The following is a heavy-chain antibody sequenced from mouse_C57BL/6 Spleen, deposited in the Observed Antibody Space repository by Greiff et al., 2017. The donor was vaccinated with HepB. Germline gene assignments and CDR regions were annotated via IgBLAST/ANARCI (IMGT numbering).Heavy chain of an antibody. CDR1: GYTFTDYY. D-gene: IGHD1-1*01. V-gene: IGHV1-19*01. CDR2: INPYNGGT. J-gene: IGHJ1*03. CDR3: ARRHYYGSSPYWYFDV. Sequence: EVKLQESGPVLVKPGASVKMSCKASGYTFTDYYMNWVKQSHGKSLEWIGVINPYNGGTSYNQKFKGKATLTVDKSSSTAYMELNSLTSEDSAVYYCARRHYYGSSPYWYFDVWGTGTTVTVSS.